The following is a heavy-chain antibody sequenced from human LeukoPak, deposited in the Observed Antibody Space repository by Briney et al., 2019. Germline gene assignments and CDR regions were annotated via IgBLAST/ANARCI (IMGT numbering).Heavy chain of an antibody. CDR1: GGPFSSYA. D-gene: IGHD2-2*01. CDR2: IIPIFGTA. CDR3: AGACSSTSRYYYYGMDV. J-gene: IGHJ6*02. V-gene: IGHV1-69*13. Sequence: SVTVSCKASGGPFSSYAISWVRQAPGQGLGWMGGIIPIFGTANYAQKFQGRVTITADESTSTAYMELNSLRSEDTAVYYCAGACSSTSRYYYYGMDVWGQGTTVTVSS.